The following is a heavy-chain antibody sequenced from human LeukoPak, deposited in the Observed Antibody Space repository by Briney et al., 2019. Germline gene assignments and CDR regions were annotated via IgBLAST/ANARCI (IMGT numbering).Heavy chain of an antibody. J-gene: IGHJ4*02. CDR3: ARRPIAVAGQNFDY. CDR2: IYYSGST. D-gene: IGHD6-19*01. Sequence: SETLSLTCTVSGGSISSSSYYWGWIRQPPGKGLEWIGSIYYSGSTYYNPSLKSRVTISVDTSKNQFSLKLSSVTAADTAVYYCARRPIAVAGQNFDYWGQGTLVTVSS. CDR1: GGSISSSSYY. V-gene: IGHV4-39*01.